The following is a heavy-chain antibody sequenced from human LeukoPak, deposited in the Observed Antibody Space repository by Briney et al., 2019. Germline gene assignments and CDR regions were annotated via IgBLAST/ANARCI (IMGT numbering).Heavy chain of an antibody. CDR3: AREPRVYCSSTSCLGLYYDY. D-gene: IGHD2-2*01. V-gene: IGHV4-34*01. J-gene: IGHJ4*02. CDR1: GRSLSGYY. CDR2: INHIGST. Sequence: SDSLSLTCAVDGRSLSGYYCGWVRQPPRKGLEWSGVINHIGSTNYIPSLQSRVTISVDTSKNQFSLKLSSVTAADTAVYYCAREPRVYCSSTSCLGLYYDYWGEGTLVTVSS.